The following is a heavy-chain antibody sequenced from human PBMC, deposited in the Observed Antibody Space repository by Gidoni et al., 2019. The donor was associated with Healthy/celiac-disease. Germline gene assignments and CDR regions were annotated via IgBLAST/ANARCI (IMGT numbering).Heavy chain of an antibody. CDR2: ISSSSSTI. D-gene: IGHD6-6*01. J-gene: IGHJ5*02. CDR3: ARGGFPSIAARRGWFDP. Sequence: EVQLVESGGGLVQPGGSLRLSCAASGFTFSSYSMNWVRQAPGKGLEWVSYISSSSSTIYYADSVKGRFTISRDNAKNSLYLQMNSLRAEDTAVYYCARGGFPSIAARRGWFDPWGQGTLVTVSS. V-gene: IGHV3-48*04. CDR1: GFTFSSYS.